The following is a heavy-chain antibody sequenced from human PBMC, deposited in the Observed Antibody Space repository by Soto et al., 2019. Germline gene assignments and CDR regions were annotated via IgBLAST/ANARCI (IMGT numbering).Heavy chain of an antibody. D-gene: IGHD3-22*01. J-gene: IGHJ3*02. V-gene: IGHV4-31*03. CDR1: GGSISSGGYY. CDR2: IYYSGST. CDR3: ARDGYYYDSSGYRADAFDI. Sequence: PSETLSLTCTVSGGSISSGGYYWSWIRQHPGKGLEWIGYIYYSGSTYYNPSLKSRVTISVDTSKNQFSLKLSSVTAADTAVYYCARDGYYYDSSGYRADAFDIWGQGTMVTVSS.